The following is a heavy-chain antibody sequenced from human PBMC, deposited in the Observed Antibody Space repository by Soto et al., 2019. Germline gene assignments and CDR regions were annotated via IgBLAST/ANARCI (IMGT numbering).Heavy chain of an antibody. D-gene: IGHD4-17*01. CDR1: GFTFSSYG. V-gene: IGHV3-30*02. Sequence: HPGGSLRLSCAASGFTFSSYGMHWVRQAPGKGLEWVAVIWYDGSNKYYADSVKGRFTISRDNSKNTLYLQMNSLRAEDTAVYYCAKDYGDYEYYFDYWGQGTLVTVSS. J-gene: IGHJ4*02. CDR2: IWYDGSNK. CDR3: AKDYGDYEYYFDY.